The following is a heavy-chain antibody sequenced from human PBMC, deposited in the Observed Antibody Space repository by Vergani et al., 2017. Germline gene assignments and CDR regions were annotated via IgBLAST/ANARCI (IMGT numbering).Heavy chain of an antibody. CDR2: ISSSSSYI. Sequence: EVQLVESGGGLVKPGGSLRLSCAASGFTFSSYSMNWVRQAPGKGLEWVSSISSSSSYIYYADSVKGRFTISRDNAKNSLYLQMNSLRAEDTAVYYCARDYWLDYYYYYMDVWGKGTTVTVSS. V-gene: IGHV3-21*01. D-gene: IGHD2-8*02. CDR1: GFTFSSYS. J-gene: IGHJ6*03. CDR3: ARDYWLDYYYYYMDV.